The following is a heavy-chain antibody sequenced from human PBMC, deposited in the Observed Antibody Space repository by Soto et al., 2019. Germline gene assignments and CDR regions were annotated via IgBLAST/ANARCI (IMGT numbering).Heavy chain of an antibody. J-gene: IGHJ6*02. CDR1: GFTFSTYA. V-gene: IGHV3-23*01. Sequence: PGGSLRLSCAASGFTFSTYAMSWVRQVPGKGLEWVSTISDAAGSAYYVDSVKGRFTISRDNAKNTLYLQMNSLRAEDTAVYYCARGKLLRLSYGAPSYYYYYGMDVWGQGTTVTVSS. CDR2: ISDAAGSA. D-gene: IGHD5-18*01. CDR3: ARGKLLRLSYGAPSYYYYYGMDV.